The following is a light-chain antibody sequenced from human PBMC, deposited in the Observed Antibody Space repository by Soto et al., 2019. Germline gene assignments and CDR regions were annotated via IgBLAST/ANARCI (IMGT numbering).Light chain of an antibody. V-gene: IGKV1-5*01. CDR1: QSINNW. J-gene: IGKJ2*03. CDR3: QHYDPYSPLYS. Sequence: DIQMTQSPSTLAASVGDRVTITCRASQSINNWLAWYQQRPGKAPKILIHDASNLESGVPSRFSCSGSGTDFTLTISSVEPDDFATYYCQHYDPYSPLYSFGQGTNLEI. CDR2: DAS.